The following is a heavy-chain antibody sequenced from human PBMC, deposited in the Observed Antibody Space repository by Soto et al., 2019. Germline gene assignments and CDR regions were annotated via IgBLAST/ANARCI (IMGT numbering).Heavy chain of an antibody. D-gene: IGHD3-16*02. CDR3: ARPVRSYDYIWGSYPQSWFDT. J-gene: IGHJ5*02. V-gene: IGHV4-34*01. CDR2: INHSGST. CDR1: GGSFSGYY. Sequence: PSETLSLTCAVYGGSFSGYYWSWIRQPPGKGLEWIGEINHSGSTNYNPSLKSRVTISVDTSKNQFSLKLSSVTAADTAVYYCARPVRSYDYIWGSYPQSWFDTWGQGTLVTVSS.